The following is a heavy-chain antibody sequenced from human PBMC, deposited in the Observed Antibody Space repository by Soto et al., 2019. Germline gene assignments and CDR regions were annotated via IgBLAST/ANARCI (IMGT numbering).Heavy chain of an antibody. V-gene: IGHV6-1*01. CDR3: ARSRGSAGDYHYYYYGMDV. D-gene: IGHD4-17*01. CDR1: GDSVSSNSAA. J-gene: IGHJ6*02. Sequence: PSQTLSLTCAISGDSVSSNSAAWNWIRQSPSRGLEWLGRTYYRSKWYNDYAVSVKSRITINPDTSKNQFSLQLNSVTPEDTAVYYCARSRGSAGDYHYYYYGMDVWGQGTTVTVSS. CDR2: TYYRSKWYN.